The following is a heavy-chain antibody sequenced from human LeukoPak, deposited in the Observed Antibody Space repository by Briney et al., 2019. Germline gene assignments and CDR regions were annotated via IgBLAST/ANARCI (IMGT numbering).Heavy chain of an antibody. J-gene: IGHJ4*02. Sequence: GGSLRLSCAASGFTFSNYWMHWVRQAPGKGLVWVSRTNSDGSSTNYADSVKGRFTISRDNAKNSLYLQMNSLRAEDTAVYYCATYSSTPRDFDYWGQGTLVTVSS. CDR1: GFTFSNYW. V-gene: IGHV3-74*01. D-gene: IGHD6-13*01. CDR2: TNSDGSST. CDR3: ATYSSTPRDFDY.